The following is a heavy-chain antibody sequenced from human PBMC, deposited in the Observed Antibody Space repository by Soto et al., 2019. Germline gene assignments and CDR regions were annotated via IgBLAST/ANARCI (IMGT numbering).Heavy chain of an antibody. V-gene: IGHV3-7*03. CDR3: ARVRVASSGWYYFDH. D-gene: IGHD6-19*01. CDR2: IKQDGSEK. CDR1: GFTFGSYW. Sequence: GGSLRLSCAASGFTFGSYWMSWVRQAPGKGLEWVANIKQDGSEKYYVDSVKGRFTISRDNAKNSLYLQINSLRVEGTAVYYCARVRVASSGWYYFDHWGQGTLVTVSS. J-gene: IGHJ4*02.